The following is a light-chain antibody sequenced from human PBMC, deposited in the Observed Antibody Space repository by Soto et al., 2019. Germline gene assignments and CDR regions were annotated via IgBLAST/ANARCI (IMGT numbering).Light chain of an antibody. Sequence: DIQLAQSPSTLSASVGDRITITCRATQSINWLAWYQQKPGKAPKLLIFEASRVESGVPSRFSGSASGTEFTLTISSLQPAAFGTYYGQHYDTYAPMWTFGQGTTVDIK. J-gene: IGKJ1*01. CDR2: EAS. V-gene: IGKV1-5*03. CDR3: QHYDTYAPMWT. CDR1: QSINW.